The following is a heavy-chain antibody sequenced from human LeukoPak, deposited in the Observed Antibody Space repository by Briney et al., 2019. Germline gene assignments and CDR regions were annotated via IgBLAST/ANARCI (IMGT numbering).Heavy chain of an antibody. J-gene: IGHJ3*02. V-gene: IGHV1-2*06. CDR1: GYTFTGYY. CDR3: AASVVVVAAMDAFDI. D-gene: IGHD2-15*01. CDR2: INPNSGGT. Sequence: ASVKVSCKGSGYTFTGYYIHWVRQAPGQGLEWMGRINPNSGGTDYAQKFQGRVTMTRDTSISTAHMELSRLRSDDTAPYYCAASVVVVAAMDAFDIWGQGTRVTVSS.